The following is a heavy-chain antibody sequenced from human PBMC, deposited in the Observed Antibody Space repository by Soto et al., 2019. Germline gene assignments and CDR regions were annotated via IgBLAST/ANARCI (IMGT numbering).Heavy chain of an antibody. D-gene: IGHD6-13*01. V-gene: IGHV3-48*03. J-gene: IGHJ6*02. CDR3: ARDYGSASGNHYNYGMDV. Sequence: GGSLRLSCAASGFTFSSYEMNWVRQAPGKGLEWVSCISSSGSTIYYADSVKGRLTISRDNAKNSLYLQMNSLRAEDTAVYYCARDYGSASGNHYNYGMDVWCPEATETVFS. CDR1: GFTFSSYE. CDR2: ISSSGSTI.